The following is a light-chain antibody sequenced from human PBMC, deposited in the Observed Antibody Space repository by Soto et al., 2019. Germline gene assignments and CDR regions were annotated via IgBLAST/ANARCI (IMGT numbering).Light chain of an antibody. Sequence: QSVLTQPASVSGSPGQSINISCTVTSSDVGGYNYVSWYQQHPGKAPKLMIYEVSNRPSGVSNRFSGSKSGNTASLTISGLQAEDEADYYCSSYTSSSTYVFGTGTKLTVL. V-gene: IGLV2-14*01. CDR3: SSYTSSSTYV. CDR2: EVS. J-gene: IGLJ1*01. CDR1: SSDVGGYNY.